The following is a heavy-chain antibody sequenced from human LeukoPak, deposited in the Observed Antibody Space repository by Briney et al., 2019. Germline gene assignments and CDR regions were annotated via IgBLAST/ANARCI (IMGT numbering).Heavy chain of an antibody. CDR3: ARDSRGYYDSSGYQHY. CDR2: INPNSGGT. Sequence: ASVKVSCKASGYTFTGYYMHWVRQAPGQGLEWMGWINPNSGGTNYAQKFQGRVTMTRDTSTSTVYMELSSLRSEDTAVYYCARDSRGYYDSSGYQHYWGQGTLVTVSS. J-gene: IGHJ4*02. CDR1: GYTFTGYY. V-gene: IGHV1-2*02. D-gene: IGHD3-22*01.